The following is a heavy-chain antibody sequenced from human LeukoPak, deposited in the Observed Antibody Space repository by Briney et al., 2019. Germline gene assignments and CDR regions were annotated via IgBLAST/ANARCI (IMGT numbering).Heavy chain of an antibody. J-gene: IGHJ3*02. Sequence: SETLSLTCTVSGGSITSYYWSWIRQPPGKGLEWIGYIYYSGSTNYNPSLKSRVTISRDTSKNQFSLKLSSVTAADTAVYYCARRHSSGWYRDAFDIWGQGTMVTVSS. D-gene: IGHD6-19*01. V-gene: IGHV4-59*01. CDR2: IYYSGST. CDR1: GGSITSYY. CDR3: ARRHSSGWYRDAFDI.